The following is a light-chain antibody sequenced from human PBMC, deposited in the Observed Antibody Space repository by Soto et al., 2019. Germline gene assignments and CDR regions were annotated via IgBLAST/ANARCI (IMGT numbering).Light chain of an antibody. V-gene: IGLV2-14*01. Sequence: QSALTQPASVSGSPGQSITISCTGTSSDVGYYNYVSWYQQHPGKAPKLIIYAVTDRPSGVSNRFSGSKSGNTASLTISGLRTEDEADYYCGSYTSSSNYVFGSGTKLTVL. J-gene: IGLJ1*01. CDR3: GSYTSSSNYV. CDR1: SSDVGYYNY. CDR2: AVT.